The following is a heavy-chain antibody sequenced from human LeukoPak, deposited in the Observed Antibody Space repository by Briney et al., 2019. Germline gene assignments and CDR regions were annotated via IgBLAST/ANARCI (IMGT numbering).Heavy chain of an antibody. CDR3: ARVKVEMATIGWLDP. J-gene: IGHJ5*02. CDR1: GFTFSNYG. Sequence: TGGSLRLSCAASGFTFSNYGMHWVRQAPGKGLEWVAVIRYDGTNKYYADSVRGRFTISRDNSKNTLYLQMNSLRADDTAVYYCARVKVEMATIGWLDPWGQGTLVTVSS. D-gene: IGHD5-24*01. CDR2: IRYDGTNK. V-gene: IGHV3-33*01.